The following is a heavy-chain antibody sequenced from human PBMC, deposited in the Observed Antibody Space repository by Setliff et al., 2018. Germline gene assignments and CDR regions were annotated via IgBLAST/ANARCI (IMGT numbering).Heavy chain of an antibody. D-gene: IGHD3-22*01. Sequence: SETLSLTCAVSGYSISSGHYWGWIRQAPGKGLEWIASIYRSGSTYYNPSLKSRVTISVDTSKNQFPLKLSSVTASDTAVYYCARQLCSSGYCYATTFDYWGQGTLVTVPQ. CDR3: ARQLCSSGYCYATTFDY. CDR2: IYRSGST. V-gene: IGHV4-38-2*01. J-gene: IGHJ4*02. CDR1: GYSISSGHY.